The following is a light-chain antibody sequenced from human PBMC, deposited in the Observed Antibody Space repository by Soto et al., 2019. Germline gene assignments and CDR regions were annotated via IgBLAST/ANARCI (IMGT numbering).Light chain of an antibody. J-gene: IGKJ4*01. CDR1: QSVSSY. V-gene: IGKV3-11*01. CDR3: QQRANWPLT. CDR2: DAS. Sequence: EIVLTQSPATLSLSPGERATLSCRASQSVSSYLAWYQQKPGQAPRLLIYDASNRATGIPARFSGSGSATDFALTISSLELEDFAVYYCQQRANWPLTFGGGTKVEIK.